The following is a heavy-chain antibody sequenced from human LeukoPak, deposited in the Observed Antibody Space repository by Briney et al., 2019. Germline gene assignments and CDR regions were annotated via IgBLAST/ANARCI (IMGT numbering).Heavy chain of an antibody. CDR1: GGSISSSSYY. V-gene: IGHV4-39*01. CDR2: IYYSGST. D-gene: IGHD3-3*01. Sequence: SETLSLTCTVSGGSISSSSYYWGWIRQPPGKGLEWIGSIYYSGSTYYNPSLKSRVTISVDTSKNQFSLKLSSVTAADTAVYYCARGKYYDFWSGYFDRYYFDYWGQGTLVTVSS. J-gene: IGHJ4*02. CDR3: ARGKYYDFWSGYFDRYYFDY.